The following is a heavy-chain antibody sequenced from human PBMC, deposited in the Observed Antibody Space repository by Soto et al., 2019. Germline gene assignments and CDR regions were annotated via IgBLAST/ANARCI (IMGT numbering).Heavy chain of an antibody. V-gene: IGHV1-8*01. D-gene: IGHD1-7*01. CDR2: MNPNSGNT. CDR3: AILTGTTMWYFDY. Sequence: QVQLVQSGAEVKKPGASVKVSCKASGYTFTSYDINWVRQATGQGLEWMGWMNPNSGNTGYAQKFQGRVTXTXNXXISTAYMELSSLRSEDTAVYYCAILTGTTMWYFDYWGQGTLVTVSS. CDR1: GYTFTSYD. J-gene: IGHJ4*02.